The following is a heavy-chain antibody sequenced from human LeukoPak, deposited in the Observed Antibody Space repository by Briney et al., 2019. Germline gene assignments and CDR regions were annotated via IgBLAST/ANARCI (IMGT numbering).Heavy chain of an antibody. V-gene: IGHV3-23*01. Sequence: GGSLRLSCAASGFTFSSYAMSWVRQAPGKGLEWVSAISGSGGSTYYADSVKGRFTISRDNSKNTLYLQMNSLRAEDTAVYYCAKYGPARLAIMTSTGPGGAFDIWGQGTMVTVSS. D-gene: IGHD3-9*01. CDR1: GFTFSSYA. CDR3: AKYGPARLAIMTSTGPGGAFDI. CDR2: ISGSGGST. J-gene: IGHJ3*02.